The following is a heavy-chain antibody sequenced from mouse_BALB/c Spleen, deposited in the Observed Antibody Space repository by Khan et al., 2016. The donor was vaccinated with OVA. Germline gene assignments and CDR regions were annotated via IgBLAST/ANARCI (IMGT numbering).Heavy chain of an antibody. D-gene: IGHD2-2*01. CDR1: GYSFTSYY. V-gene: IGHV1S135*01. CDR3: TRCGYVAWFTY. Sequence: VRLQQSGPELMKPGASVKISCKASGYSFTSYYIHWVIQSHGKSLEWIGYIDPFSGGTTYNQKFKGKATLTVDKSSNTAYIHLINLTSEDSAVYYCTRCGYVAWFTYWGQGTLVTVSA. J-gene: IGHJ3*01. CDR2: IDPFSGGT.